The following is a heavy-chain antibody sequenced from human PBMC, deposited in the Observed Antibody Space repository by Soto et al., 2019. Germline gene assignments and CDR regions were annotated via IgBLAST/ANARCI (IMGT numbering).Heavy chain of an antibody. J-gene: IGHJ4*02. D-gene: IGHD6-13*01. CDR1: GFTFSSYS. CDR3: AGKGTYISSWYQAASCY. CDR2: ISSSSSTI. V-gene: IGHV3-48*01. Sequence: PGGSLRLSCAASGFTFSSYSMNWVRQAPGKGLEWVSYISSSSSTIYYADSVKGRFTISRDNAKNSLYLQMNSLRAEDTAVYYCAGKGTYISSWYQAASCYWGQGTLVTVSS.